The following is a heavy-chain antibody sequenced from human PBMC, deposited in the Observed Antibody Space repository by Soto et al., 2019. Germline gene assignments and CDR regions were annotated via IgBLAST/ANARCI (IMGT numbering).Heavy chain of an antibody. CDR3: ASLYCGGDCYLGQYYFDY. J-gene: IGHJ4*02. D-gene: IGHD2-21*02. CDR1: GGSISSTYYY. Sequence: QLQLQESGPRLVKPLEALCLTCTVSGGSISSTYYYWDWIRQPPGKGLEWIGSVHYSGSTYYNPSLKSRVTISVDTSKNQFSLKLTSVTAADTAVYFCASLYCGGDCYLGQYYFDYWGQGALVTVS. V-gene: IGHV4-39*01. CDR2: VHYSGST.